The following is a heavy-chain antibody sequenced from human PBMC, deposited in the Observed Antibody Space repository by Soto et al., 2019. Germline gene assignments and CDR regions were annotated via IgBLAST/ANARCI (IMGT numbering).Heavy chain of an antibody. J-gene: IGHJ4*02. Sequence: SETLSLTCAVYGGSFSGYYWSWIRQPPGKGLEWIGEINHSGSTNYNPSLKSRVTISVDTSKNQFSLKLSSVTAADTAVYYCARGNWLVDYWGQGTLVTVSS. CDR3: ARGNWLVDY. V-gene: IGHV4-34*01. CDR2: INHSGST. CDR1: GGSFSGYY. D-gene: IGHD6-19*01.